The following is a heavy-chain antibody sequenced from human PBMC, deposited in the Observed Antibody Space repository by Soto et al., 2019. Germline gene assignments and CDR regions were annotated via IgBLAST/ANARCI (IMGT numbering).Heavy chain of an antibody. D-gene: IGHD5-18*01. CDR3: AREYTYGSNLFDC. V-gene: IGHV4-31*03. J-gene: IGHJ4*02. CDR1: GGSISSAAYY. Sequence: QVRLQESGPGLVKPSQTLSLTCTVSGGSISSAAYYWSWIRQHPGKGLEWIGYVSHSGSTYYNPSLKSRVSTSVDTSKTQFSLSLTSVTAADTAVYYCAREYTYGSNLFDCWGQGALVTVSS. CDR2: VSHSGST.